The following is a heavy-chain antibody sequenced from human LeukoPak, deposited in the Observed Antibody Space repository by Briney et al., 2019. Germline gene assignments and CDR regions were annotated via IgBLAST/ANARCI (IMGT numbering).Heavy chain of an antibody. CDR3: ARGGSRSYTSSTLDY. D-gene: IGHD6-6*01. Sequence: PSETLSLTCSVSGGSINVYYWNWIRQSPGKGLEWIGSISYSGSTNYNPSLKSRVAISMDTSKNRFSLKVSSVIAADTAMYYCARGGSRSYTSSTLDYWDQGTLVTVSS. CDR2: ISYSGST. CDR1: GGSINVYY. V-gene: IGHV4-59*01. J-gene: IGHJ4*02.